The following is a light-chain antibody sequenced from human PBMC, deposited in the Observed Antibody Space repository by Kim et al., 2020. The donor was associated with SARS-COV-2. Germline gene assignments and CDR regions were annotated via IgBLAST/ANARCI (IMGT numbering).Light chain of an antibody. CDR2: GAS. CDR3: QQYKRSPYT. Sequence: EIVLTQSPGTLSLSPGERATLSCRASQSVSNYLAWYQQKPGRAPRLLIYGASNRATGIPDRFSGSGSGTDFTLTINRLEREDVAVYYCQQYKRSPYTFGQGTKLEI. J-gene: IGKJ2*01. CDR1: QSVSNY. V-gene: IGKV3-20*01.